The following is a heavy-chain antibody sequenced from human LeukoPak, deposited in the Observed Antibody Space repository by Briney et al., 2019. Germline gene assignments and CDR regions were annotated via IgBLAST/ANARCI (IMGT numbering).Heavy chain of an antibody. V-gene: IGHV1-18*01. D-gene: IGHD2-2*02. CDR1: GYTFTSYG. J-gene: IGHJ6*02. CDR3: ARVALYCSSTSCYNYYYGMDV. Sequence: EASVKVSCKASGYTFTSYGISWVRQAPGQGLEWMGWISAYNGNTNYAQKLQGRVTMTTDTSTSTAYMELRSLRSDDTAVYYCARVALYCSSTSCYNYYYGMDVWGQGTTVTVSS. CDR2: ISAYNGNT.